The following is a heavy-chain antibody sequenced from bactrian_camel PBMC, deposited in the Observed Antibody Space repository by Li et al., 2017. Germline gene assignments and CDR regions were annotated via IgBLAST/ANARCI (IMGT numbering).Heavy chain of an antibody. J-gene: IGHJ4*01. Sequence: VQLVESGGGSVQAGGSLRLSCAGSGYTYSATCMGWFRQTPGKEREGVAAFYTGGGNPYYSDSVKGRFTISHDNAKNSVDLQMNSLKPDDTAVYYCAATGQMLSVAGCRTQGTQVTVS. CDR1: GYTYSATC. V-gene: IGHV3S40*01. CDR2: FYTGGGNP. D-gene: IGHD1*01.